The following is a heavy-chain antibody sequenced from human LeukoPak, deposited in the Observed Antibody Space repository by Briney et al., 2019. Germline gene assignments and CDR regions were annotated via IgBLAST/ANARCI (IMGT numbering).Heavy chain of an antibody. CDR1: GFIFSNYA. D-gene: IGHD6-19*01. J-gene: IGHJ5*02. CDR3: AKDPRIAVAASDP. V-gene: IGHV3-23*01. Sequence: PGGSLRLSCAASGFIFSNYAMSWVRQAPGKGLERVSAIGGSGGSTYYADSVKGRFTISRDNSKNTLYLQMNSLRAEDTAVYYCAKDPRIAVAASDPWGQGTLVTVSS. CDR2: IGGSGGST.